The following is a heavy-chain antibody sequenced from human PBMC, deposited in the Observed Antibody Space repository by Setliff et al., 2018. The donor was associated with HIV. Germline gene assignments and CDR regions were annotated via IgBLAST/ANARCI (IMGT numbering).Heavy chain of an antibody. CDR3: ARGSVIVADALDI. Sequence: KTSETLSLTCTVSGAGVISYSWSWIRQPAGKGLEWIGRVYSSGSTNYNPSLRNRLTMSVDTSKKQFSLKLSSVTAADTAVYYCARGSVIVADALDIWGQGTMVTVSS. J-gene: IGHJ3*02. D-gene: IGHD1-26*01. CDR1: GAGVISYS. V-gene: IGHV4-4*07. CDR2: VYSSGST.